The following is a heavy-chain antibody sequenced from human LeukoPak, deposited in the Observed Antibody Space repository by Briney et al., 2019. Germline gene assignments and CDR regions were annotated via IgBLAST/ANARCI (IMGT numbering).Heavy chain of an antibody. J-gene: IGHJ4*02. CDR3: AKAVHSGSGSYYNSY. V-gene: IGHV3-23*01. Sequence: GGSLRLSCAASGFTFSSYAMSWVRQAPGKWRGWVSAIRGSGGSTYSADSVKGRFTISRDSSKSTLYRQINSQTAEDTVVYFCAKAVHSGSGSYYNSYWGQGTLVTVSS. CDR2: IRGSGGST. CDR1: GFTFSSYA. D-gene: IGHD3-10*01.